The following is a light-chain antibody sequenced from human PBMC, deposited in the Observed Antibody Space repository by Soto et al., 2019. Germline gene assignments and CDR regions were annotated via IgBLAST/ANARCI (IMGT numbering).Light chain of an antibody. CDR1: QSLSTD. CDR3: QQYSGWPWT. Sequence: EIVMTQSPATLSVSPGESATLSCRASQSLSTDLAWFQQRPGQAPRLLIYRASTRATGIPARFRGSGSGTDFTLTISSLQSEDFALYRCQQYSGWPWTFGQGTKVDIK. V-gene: IGKV3-15*01. CDR2: RAS. J-gene: IGKJ1*01.